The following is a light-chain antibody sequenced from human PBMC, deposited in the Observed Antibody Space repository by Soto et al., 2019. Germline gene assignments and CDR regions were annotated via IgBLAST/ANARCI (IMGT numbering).Light chain of an antibody. CDR3: SSYTSSSTLV. Sequence: QSALTQPPSASGSPGQSVAISCTGTSSDVGGYNYVSWYQQHPGKAPKLMIYEVNKRPSGVPDRFSGSKSGNTASLTVSGLQAEDEADYYCSSYTSSSTLVFGGGTQLNVL. CDR2: EVN. V-gene: IGLV2-8*01. J-gene: IGLJ2*01. CDR1: SSDVGGYNY.